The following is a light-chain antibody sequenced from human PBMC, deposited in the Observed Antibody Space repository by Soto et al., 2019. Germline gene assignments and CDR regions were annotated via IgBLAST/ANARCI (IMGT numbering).Light chain of an antibody. V-gene: IGKV3-15*01. J-gene: IGKJ3*01. CDR2: GAS. Sequence: EIVMTQSPATLSVSPGERATLSCRAGQSVSSNLAWYQQKPGQAPRLLIYGASTRATGIPARFSGSGSGTEFTLTISSLQSEDFAVYYCQHYNNWPFTFGPGTKVDIK. CDR3: QHYNNWPFT. CDR1: QSVSSN.